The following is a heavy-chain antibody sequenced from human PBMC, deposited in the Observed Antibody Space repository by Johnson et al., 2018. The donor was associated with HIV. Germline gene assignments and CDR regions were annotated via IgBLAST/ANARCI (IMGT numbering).Heavy chain of an antibody. Sequence: QVLLVESGGGVVQPGRSLRLSCAASGFTFSSYAMHWVRQAPGKGLEWVAVISYDGSIKYYGDSVKGRFTISRDNSKNTLYLQMNSLRVEDTAVYYCARLPSGYSRDGFNIWGQGTMVTVSS. V-gene: IGHV3-30*04. J-gene: IGHJ3*02. CDR3: ARLPSGYSRDGFNI. CDR2: ISYDGSIK. CDR1: GFTFSSYA. D-gene: IGHD5-18*01.